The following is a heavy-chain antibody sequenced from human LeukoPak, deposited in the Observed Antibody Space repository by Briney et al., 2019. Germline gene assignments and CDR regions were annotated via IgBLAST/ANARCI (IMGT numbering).Heavy chain of an antibody. V-gene: IGHV3-23*01. J-gene: IGHJ4*02. CDR2: IIGSGGST. Sequence: GGSLRLSCAASGFTLSSYAMSWVRSAPGKALEWVSAIIGSGGSTYYADSVKGRFTISRDNSKNTLYLQMNSLRAEDTAVYYCAKDIGSTYYDILTGYYNYWGQGTPVTVSS. CDR1: GFTLSSYA. D-gene: IGHD3-9*01. CDR3: AKDIGSTYYDILTGYYNY.